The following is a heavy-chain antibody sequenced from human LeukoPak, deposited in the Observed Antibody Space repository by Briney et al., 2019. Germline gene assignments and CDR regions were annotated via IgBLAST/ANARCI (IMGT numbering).Heavy chain of an antibody. D-gene: IGHD3-3*01. J-gene: IGHJ4*02. Sequence: GGSLRLSCAASGSTFSSYGMHWVRQAPGKGLEWVAVISYDGSNKYYADSVKGRFTISRDNSKNTLYLQMNSLRAEDTAVYYCANDFWSGQPAWGQGTLVTVSS. V-gene: IGHV3-30*18. CDR1: GSTFSSYG. CDR3: ANDFWSGQPA. CDR2: ISYDGSNK.